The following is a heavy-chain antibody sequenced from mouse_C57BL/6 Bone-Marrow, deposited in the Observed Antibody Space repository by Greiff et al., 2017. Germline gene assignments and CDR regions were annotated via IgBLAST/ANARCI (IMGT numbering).Heavy chain of an antibody. CDR1: GFTFSNYW. Sequence: VQLQESGGGLVQPGGSMKLSCVASGFTFSNYWMNWVRQSPEKGLEWVAQIRLKSDNYATHYAESVKGRFTISRDDSKSSVYLQMNNVRAEDTGIYYCTEADYYFDYWGQGTTLTVSS. J-gene: IGHJ2*01. CDR2: IRLKSDNYAT. CDR3: TEADYYFDY. V-gene: IGHV6-3*01.